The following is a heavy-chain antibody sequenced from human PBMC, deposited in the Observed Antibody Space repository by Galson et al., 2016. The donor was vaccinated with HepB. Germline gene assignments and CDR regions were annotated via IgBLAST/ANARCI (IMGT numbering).Heavy chain of an antibody. CDR3: AGFGTRYSSSWFTPMLFFDY. J-gene: IGHJ4*02. CDR1: GDPISTSNYY. D-gene: IGHD6-13*01. V-gene: IGHV4-39*01. CDR2: IYYSGTT. Sequence: ETLSLTCTVSGDPISTSNYYWGWIRQPPGKGLEWIGNIYYSGTTYYNPSLKSRVTISVDTSKKQFSMRLNSVTAADTAVYYCAGFGTRYSSSWFTPMLFFDYWGQGTLVTVSS.